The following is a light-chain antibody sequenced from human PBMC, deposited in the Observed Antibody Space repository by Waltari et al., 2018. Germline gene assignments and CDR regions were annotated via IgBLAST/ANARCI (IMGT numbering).Light chain of an antibody. CDR1: SSNIGNNA. CDR2: FND. CDR3: AAWDDSLDGLV. Sequence: QSVLTQPPSVSAAPRQRVTISCSGTSSNIGNNAVNWYQQVPGTPPKLLMAFNDLLPPWVSDRFSGSKSGTAASLAISGLQPEDEADYYGAAWDDSLDGLVFGGGTKVTVL. J-gene: IGLJ2*01. V-gene: IGLV1-36*01.